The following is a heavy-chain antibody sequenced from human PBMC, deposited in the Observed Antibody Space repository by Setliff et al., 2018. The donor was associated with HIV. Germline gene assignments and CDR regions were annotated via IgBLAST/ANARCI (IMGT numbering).Heavy chain of an antibody. CDR2: IYSTGST. D-gene: IGHD4-17*01. J-gene: IGHJ4*02. Sequence: TLSLTCTVSGGSISSHCWSWIRQSPGKAFEWIGYIYSTGSTNYNPSLQSRVTISMVASRNQFSLKVTSVTAADTAVYYCAKGAGFYGDYTFDHWGQGRQVTVSS. V-gene: IGHV4-59*11. CDR3: AKGAGFYGDYTFDH. CDR1: GGSISSHC.